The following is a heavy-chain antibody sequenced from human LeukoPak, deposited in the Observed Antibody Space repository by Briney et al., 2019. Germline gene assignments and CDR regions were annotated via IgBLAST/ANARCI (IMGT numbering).Heavy chain of an antibody. CDR3: AREGHYDILTGYSPVEYYFYYMDV. CDR1: GFTFSHYG. CDR2: ISSDGVEK. J-gene: IGHJ6*03. Sequence: PGGSLRLSCEASGFTFSHYGIHWVRQTPGKGLEWVAAISSDGVEKHYSDSVKGRFTLSRDNPKSTLYLQMNSLGAEDSALYYCAREGHYDILTGYSPVEYYFYYMDVWGKGTTVTVSS. D-gene: IGHD3-9*01. V-gene: IGHV3-30*04.